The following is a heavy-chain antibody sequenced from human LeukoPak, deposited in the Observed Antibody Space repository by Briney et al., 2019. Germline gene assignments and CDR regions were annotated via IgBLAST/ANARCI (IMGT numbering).Heavy chain of an antibody. J-gene: IGHJ4*02. CDR2: MNPNSGNT. Sequence: ASVTVSFTGSGYAFTSYDINWVRQAPGQGVEWMGWMNPNSGNTGYAQKFQGRVTMTRNTSISTAYMELSSLRSEDTAVYYCARGVRNGYNRYWGQGTLVTVSS. V-gene: IGHV1-8*01. CDR3: ARGVRNGYNRY. D-gene: IGHD5-12*01. CDR1: GYAFTSYD.